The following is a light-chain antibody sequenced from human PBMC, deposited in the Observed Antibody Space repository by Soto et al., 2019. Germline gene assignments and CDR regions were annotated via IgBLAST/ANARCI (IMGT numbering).Light chain of an antibody. Sequence: QSVLTQPASVSGSPGQSVTISCTGTSSDIGAYKYVSWYQHHPGKSPRLLIYEVSNRPSGVSNRFSASKSGNTASLTISGLQAEDEADYYCSSYTSSSTSYVFGTGTKVTVL. V-gene: IGLV2-14*01. CDR3: SSYTSSSTSYV. J-gene: IGLJ1*01. CDR1: SSDIGAYKY. CDR2: EVS.